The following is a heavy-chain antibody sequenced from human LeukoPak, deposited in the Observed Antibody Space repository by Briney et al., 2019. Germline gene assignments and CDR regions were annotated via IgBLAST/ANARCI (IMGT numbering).Heavy chain of an antibody. CDR3: ARFDLAARDY. V-gene: IGHV1-2*02. CDR1: GYTFTGYY. CDR2: INPNSGGT. D-gene: IGHD6-6*01. Sequence: ASVKVSCKASGYTFTGYYMHWVRQAPGQGLEWMGWINPNSGGTNYAQKFRGRVTVTKDTSISTAYMELSSLRSDDTAVYYCARFDLAARDYWGQGALVTVSS. J-gene: IGHJ4*02.